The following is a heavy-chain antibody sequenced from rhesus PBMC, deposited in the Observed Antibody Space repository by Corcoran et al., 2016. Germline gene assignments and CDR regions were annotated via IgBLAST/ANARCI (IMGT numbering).Heavy chain of an antibody. CDR1: GGSITDKVC. Sequence: QLQESGPGLVKPSETLSLTCDVSGGSITDKVCWNWFRQSPAKGLEWLGNFFGGDGYVHSNPYVKGRLTISRDKSKNQFSLKLSSVSVADTAVYFCATGCSYGESPLYWGPGVLVTVSS. D-gene: IGHD5-24*01. V-gene: IGHV4-106*01. CDR3: ATGCSYGESPLY. CDR2: FFGGDGYV. J-gene: IGHJ4*01.